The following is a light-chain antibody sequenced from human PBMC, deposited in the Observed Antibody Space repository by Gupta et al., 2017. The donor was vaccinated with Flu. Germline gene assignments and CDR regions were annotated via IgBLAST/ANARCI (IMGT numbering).Light chain of an antibody. Sequence: QSVLPHPPSGSEAPRQRVTISCSGSSSNIGNNAVNWYQQLPATAPKLLIYYDDMRPSGVSDRFFGAKSGTSASTPTSGVQAEDEADDYCAASDASLNGYVLGTGTKVTVI. J-gene: IGLJ1*01. CDR3: AASDASLNGYV. CDR2: YDD. CDR1: SSNIGNNA. V-gene: IGLV1-36*01.